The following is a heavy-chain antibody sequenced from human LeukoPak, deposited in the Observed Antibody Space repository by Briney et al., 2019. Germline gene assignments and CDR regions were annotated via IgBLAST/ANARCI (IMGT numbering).Heavy chain of an antibody. CDR1: GGSISSYY. V-gene: IGHV4-4*07. CDR2: IYTSGST. J-gene: IGHJ4*02. D-gene: IGHD3-22*01. Sequence: SETLSLTCTVSGGSISSYYWSWIRQPAGKGLEWIGRIYTSGSTNYNPSLKSRVTMSVDTSKNQFSLKLSSVTAADTAVYYCARDQYYYDSSGYRFDYWGQGTLVTVSS. CDR3: ARDQYYYDSSGYRFDY.